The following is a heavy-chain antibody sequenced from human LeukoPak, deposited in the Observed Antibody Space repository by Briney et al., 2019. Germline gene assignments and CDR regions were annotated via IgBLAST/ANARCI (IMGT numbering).Heavy chain of an antibody. V-gene: IGHV3-33*01. Sequence: AGGSLRLSCAASGFTFSSNGMHGVRQAQGKGLEGVAVIWYDGSNKYYADSVKGRFTISRDNSKNPLYLQMNSLGAEDTAVYYCARVSGPYGYFDPWGQGTLVTVSS. CDR3: ARVSGPYGYFDP. J-gene: IGHJ5*02. CDR2: IWYDGSNK. CDR1: GFTFSSNG. D-gene: IGHD5-18*01.